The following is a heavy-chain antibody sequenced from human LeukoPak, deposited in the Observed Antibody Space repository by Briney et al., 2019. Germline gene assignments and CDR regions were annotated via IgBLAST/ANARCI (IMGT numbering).Heavy chain of an antibody. J-gene: IGHJ6*04. V-gene: IGHV4-34*01. CDR3: ARVPEI. D-gene: IGHD1-14*01. CDR1: GGSFSGYY. CDR2: INHSGST. Sequence: PSETLSLTCAVYGGSFSGYYWSWIRQPPGKGLEWIGEINHSGSTNYNPSLKSRVTISVDTSKNQFSLKLSSVTAAGTAVYYCARVPEIWGKGTTVIISS.